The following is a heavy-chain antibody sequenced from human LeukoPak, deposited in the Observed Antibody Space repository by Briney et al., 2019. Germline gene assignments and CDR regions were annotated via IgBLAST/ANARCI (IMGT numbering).Heavy chain of an antibody. J-gene: IGHJ6*03. D-gene: IGHD2-2*03. CDR2: IKQDGSEK. Sequence: GGSLRLSCAASAFTYSNCWMSWVRQAPGKGLEWVANIKQDGSEKYYVDSVKGRFTVSGDNANNSLYLQMNSLRAEDTAVFSCVRDGRKSRVVDIVRKKETGYYYYMDVWGKGTTVTVSS. CDR1: AFTYSNCW. V-gene: IGHV3-7*01. CDR3: VRDGRKSRVVDIVRKKETGYYYYMDV.